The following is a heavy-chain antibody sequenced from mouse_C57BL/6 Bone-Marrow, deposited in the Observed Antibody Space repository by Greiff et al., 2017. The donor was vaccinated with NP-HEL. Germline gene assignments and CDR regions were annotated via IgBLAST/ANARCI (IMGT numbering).Heavy chain of an antibody. CDR1: GFSLTSYG. D-gene: IGHD2-4*01. CDR2: IWSGGST. Sequence: QVQLQQSGPGLVQPSQSLSITCTVSGFSLTSYGVHWVRQSPGKGLEWLGVIWSGGSTDYNAAFISRLSISKDNSKSQVFFKMNSLQADDTARYYCAGYYDYDPPWFAYWGQGTLVTVSA. V-gene: IGHV2-2*01. CDR3: AGYYDYDPPWFAY. J-gene: IGHJ3*01.